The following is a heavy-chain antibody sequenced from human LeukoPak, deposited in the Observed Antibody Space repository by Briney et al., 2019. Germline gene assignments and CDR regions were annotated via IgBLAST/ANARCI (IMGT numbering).Heavy chain of an antibody. CDR2: IYYSGST. D-gene: IGHD2-21*01. CDR1: GGSISSSSYY. Sequence: PSETLSLTCTVSGGSISSSSYYWGWIRQPPGKGLEWIGYIYYSGSTNYNPSLKSRVTISVDTSKNQFSLKLSSVTAADTAVYYCARHSVDGMDVWGQGTTVTVSS. V-gene: IGHV4-61*05. CDR3: ARHSVDGMDV. J-gene: IGHJ6*02.